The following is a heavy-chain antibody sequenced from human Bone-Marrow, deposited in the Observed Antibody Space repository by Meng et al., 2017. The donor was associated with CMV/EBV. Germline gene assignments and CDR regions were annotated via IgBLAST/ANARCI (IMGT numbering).Heavy chain of an antibody. Sequence: SVKVSCKASGGTFSSYAITWVRQAPGQGLEWMGGIIPIFDTADYAQKFQGRVTITLEESTSTAYMELSSLRSEDTAVYYCAAGWITEKLGLAYYWGQGTLVTVS. CDR1: GGTFSSYA. V-gene: IGHV1-69*13. J-gene: IGHJ4*02. CDR2: IIPIFDTA. D-gene: IGHD7-27*01. CDR3: AAGWITEKLGLAYY.